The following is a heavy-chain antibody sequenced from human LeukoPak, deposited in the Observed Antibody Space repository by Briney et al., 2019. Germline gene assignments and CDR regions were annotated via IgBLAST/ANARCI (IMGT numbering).Heavy chain of an antibody. J-gene: IGHJ3*02. CDR2: ISGGGGTT. D-gene: IGHD3-22*01. Sequence: GGSLRLSCAASGFTFSSYAMSWVRQAPGTGLEWVSAISGGGGTTYYSDSVKGRFTISRDKSKNTLYLQMNSLRVEDTAVYYCVLTYYYDSTLVGAFDIWGQGTMVTVSS. CDR3: VLTYYYDSTLVGAFDI. CDR1: GFTFSSYA. V-gene: IGHV3-23*01.